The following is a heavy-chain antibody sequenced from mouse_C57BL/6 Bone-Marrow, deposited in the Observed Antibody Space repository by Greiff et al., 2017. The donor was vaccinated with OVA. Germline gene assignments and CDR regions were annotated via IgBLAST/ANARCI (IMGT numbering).Heavy chain of an antibody. J-gene: IGHJ4*01. D-gene: IGHD1-1*01. CDR1: GFTFSDYY. CDR3: ARDGGYGSSSYAMDY. V-gene: IGHV5-16*01. CDR2: INYDGSST. Sequence: EVNLVESEGGLVQPGSSMKLSCTASGFTFSDYYMAWVRQVPEKGLEWVANINYDGSSTYYLDSLKSRFIISRDNAKNILYLQMSSLKSEDTATYYCARDGGYGSSSYAMDYWGQGTSVTVSS.